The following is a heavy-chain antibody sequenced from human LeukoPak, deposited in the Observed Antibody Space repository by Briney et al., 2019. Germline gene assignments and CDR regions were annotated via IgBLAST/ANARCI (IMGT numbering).Heavy chain of an antibody. D-gene: IGHD3/OR15-3a*01. CDR2: IYYSGST. J-gene: IGHJ5*02. CDR1: GDSISSGDYY. V-gene: IGHV4-39*01. CDR3: ASWTLGFDP. Sequence: SETLSLTCTVSGDSISSGDYYWGWIRQPPGKGLEWIGSIYYSGSTYYNPSLKSRVTISVDTSKNQFSLKLSSVTAADTAVYYCASWTLGFDPWGQGTLVTVSS.